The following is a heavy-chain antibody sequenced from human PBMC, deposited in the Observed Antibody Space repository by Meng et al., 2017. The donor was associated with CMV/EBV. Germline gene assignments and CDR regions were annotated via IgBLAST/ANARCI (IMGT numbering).Heavy chain of an antibody. CDR3: ARDGQRTTLTPFDY. V-gene: IGHV3-74*01. CDR1: GFTFSSYW. CDR2: TNSDGSST. D-gene: IGHD4-17*01. J-gene: IGHJ4*02. Sequence: GESLKISCAASGFTFSSYWMHWVRQVPGKGLVWVSHTNSDGSSTSYADSVKGRFTISRDNAKNTLYLQMNSLRAEDTAVYYCARDGQRTTLTPFDYWGQGTLVTVSS.